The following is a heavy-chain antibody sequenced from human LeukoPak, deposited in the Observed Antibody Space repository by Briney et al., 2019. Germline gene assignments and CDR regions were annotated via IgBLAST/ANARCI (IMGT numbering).Heavy chain of an antibody. CDR1: GGSISSYY. V-gene: IGHV4-4*07. Sequence: SETLSLTCTVSGGSISSYYWSWIRQPAGKGLEWIGRIYTSGSTNYNPSLKSRVTMSVDTSKNRFSLKLSSVTAADTAVYYCARDGDSNYRYNWFDPWGQGTLVTVSS. D-gene: IGHD4-11*01. CDR2: IYTSGST. CDR3: ARDGDSNYRYNWFDP. J-gene: IGHJ5*02.